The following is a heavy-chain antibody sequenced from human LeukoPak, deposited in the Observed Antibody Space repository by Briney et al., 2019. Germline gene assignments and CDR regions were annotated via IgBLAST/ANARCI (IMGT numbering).Heavy chain of an antibody. CDR2: IWSDGSNK. V-gene: IGHV3-33*08. CDR3: ARDPAGSGFAFDS. D-gene: IGHD1-1*01. Sequence: GGSLRLSCVASGFTFSNYWMTWVRQAPGKGLEWVAFIWSDGSNKYYADSVKGRFTISRDNSEDTLYLQMNSLRVEDTAVYYCARDPAGSGFAFDSWGQGALVTVSS. CDR1: GFTFSNYW. J-gene: IGHJ4*02.